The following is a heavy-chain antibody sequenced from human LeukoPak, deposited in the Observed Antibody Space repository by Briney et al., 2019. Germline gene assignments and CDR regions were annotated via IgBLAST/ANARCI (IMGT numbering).Heavy chain of an antibody. CDR1: GFGVSDYY. CDR2: IRDSSEA. Sequence: GGSLRLSCAVSGFGVSDYYVSSVRQAPGKGLGWVGLIRDSSEAFYADFARGRFDISRDESENTLYLQMNSLRVEDTAVYFCARDRAANEDWVEFDPWGQGTPVIVSS. V-gene: IGHV3-66*03. D-gene: IGHD1-1*01. J-gene: IGHJ5*02. CDR3: ARDRAANEDWVEFDP.